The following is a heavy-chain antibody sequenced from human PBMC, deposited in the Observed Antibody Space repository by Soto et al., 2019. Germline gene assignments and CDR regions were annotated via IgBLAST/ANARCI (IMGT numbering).Heavy chain of an antibody. V-gene: IGHV4-59*06. J-gene: IGHJ3*02. D-gene: IGHD3-3*01. CDR1: GGSISSYY. CDR2: IYYSGST. Sequence: LTCTVSGGSISSYYWIWIRQPPGKGLEWIGYIYYSGSTYYNPSLKSRVTISVDTSKNQFSLKLSSVTAADTAVYYCARSYYDFWSALDAFDIWGQGTMVTVSS. CDR3: ARSYYDFWSALDAFDI.